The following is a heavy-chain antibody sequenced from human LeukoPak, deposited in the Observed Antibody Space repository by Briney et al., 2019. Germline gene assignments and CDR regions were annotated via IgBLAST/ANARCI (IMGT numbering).Heavy chain of an antibody. J-gene: IGHJ3*02. V-gene: IGHV1-69*05. CDR3: ARVPRITMIVDGAFDI. CDR1: GGTSSSYA. CDR2: IIPIFGTA. D-gene: IGHD3-22*01. Sequence: ASVKVSCKASGGTSSSYAISWVRQAPGQGLEWMGRIIPIFGTANYAQKFQGRVTITTDESTSTAYMELSSLRSEDTAVYYCARVPRITMIVDGAFDIWGQGTMVTVSS.